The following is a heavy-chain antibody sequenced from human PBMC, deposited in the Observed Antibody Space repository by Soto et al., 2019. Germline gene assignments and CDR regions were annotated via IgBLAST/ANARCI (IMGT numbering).Heavy chain of an antibody. CDR1: GGSISSYY. Sequence: PSETLSLTCTVSGGSISSYYWSWIRQSAGKGLEWIGRIYTSGSTNYNPSLKSRVTMSVDTSKNQFSLKLSSVTAADTAVYYCARDIMVLGPYYYYGMDVWGQGTTVTVSS. CDR3: ARDIMVLGPYYYYGMDV. J-gene: IGHJ6*02. V-gene: IGHV4-4*07. CDR2: IYTSGST. D-gene: IGHD3-10*01.